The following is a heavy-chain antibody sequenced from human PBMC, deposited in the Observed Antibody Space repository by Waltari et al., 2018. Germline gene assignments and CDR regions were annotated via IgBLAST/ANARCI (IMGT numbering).Heavy chain of an antibody. CDR2: SKSKTYGGRV. Sequence: EVQLVESGGGLVKPGGSLRLSCAASGFTFTDAWMTWIRQAPGKGLGVGGRSKSKTYGGRVDDTAPVRGRFTMSRDDSKHTLYLQMDSLKTEDTAVYYCSTDSTEARGVKAYWGQGTLVTVSS. D-gene: IGHD3-10*01. CDR1: GFTFTDAW. CDR3: STDSTEARGVKAY. J-gene: IGHJ4*02. V-gene: IGHV3-15*01.